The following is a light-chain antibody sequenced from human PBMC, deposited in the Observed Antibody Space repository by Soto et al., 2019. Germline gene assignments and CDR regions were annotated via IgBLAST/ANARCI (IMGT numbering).Light chain of an antibody. CDR3: SSYTSSSTYV. V-gene: IGLV2-14*01. Sequence: QSALTQPASVSGSPGQSITISCTGTSSDVGGYNYVSWYQQHPGKAPKLMIYDVSIRPSGVSNRFSGSKSGNTASLTISGLQAEDEADYYCSSYTSSSTYVFGIGTKLTVL. CDR1: SSDVGGYNY. J-gene: IGLJ1*01. CDR2: DVS.